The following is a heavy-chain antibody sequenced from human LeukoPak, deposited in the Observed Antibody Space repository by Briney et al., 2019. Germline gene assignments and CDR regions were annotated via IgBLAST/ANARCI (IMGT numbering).Heavy chain of an antibody. CDR3: ARDLDDYNGLPPFFQH. D-gene: IGHD5-24*01. V-gene: IGHV3-23*01. CDR2: ISGGGGTT. Sequence: PGGSLRLSCAASGFTFSNYAMSWVRQAPGKGLEWVSTISGGGGTTYSADSVKGRFTNSRDNSRNTVYLHMNSLRAEGTAVYYCARDLDDYNGLPPFFQHWGQGTLVTVSS. CDR1: GFTFSNYA. J-gene: IGHJ1*01.